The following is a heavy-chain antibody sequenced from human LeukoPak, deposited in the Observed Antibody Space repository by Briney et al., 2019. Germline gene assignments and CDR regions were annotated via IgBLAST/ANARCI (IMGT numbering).Heavy chain of an antibody. J-gene: IGHJ5*02. D-gene: IGHD3-10*01. CDR3: ARETMVRFDP. V-gene: IGHV4-39*07. CDR1: GASISSSTYY. Sequence: SETLSLTCTVSGASISSSTYYWGWIRQPPGKGLEWIGSASYSGNTYYNPSLKSRVTISVDTSKNQFSLKLSSATAADTAVYYCARETMVRFDPWGQGTLVTVSS. CDR2: ASYSGNT.